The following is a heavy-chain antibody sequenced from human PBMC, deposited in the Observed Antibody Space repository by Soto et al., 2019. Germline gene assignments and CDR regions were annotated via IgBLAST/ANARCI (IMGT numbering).Heavy chain of an antibody. CDR2: ISGSGGST. J-gene: IGHJ6*02. CDR3: ATDNAYDFWSGSPRAGMDV. V-gene: IGHV3-23*01. Sequence: GGSLRLSCAASGFTFSSYAMSWVRQAPGKGLEWVSAISGSGGSTYYADSVKGRFTISRDNSKNTLYLQMNSLRAEDTAVYYCATDNAYDFWSGSPRAGMDVWGQGTTVTVSS. CDR1: GFTFSSYA. D-gene: IGHD3-3*01.